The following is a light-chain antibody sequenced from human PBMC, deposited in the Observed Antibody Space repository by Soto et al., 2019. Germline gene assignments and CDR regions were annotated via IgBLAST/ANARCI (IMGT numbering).Light chain of an antibody. CDR2: EVS. CDR1: SSDVGAYNY. CDR3: SSYAGSNNFFYV. J-gene: IGLJ1*01. V-gene: IGLV2-8*01. Sequence: QAVVTQPPSASGSPGQSVTISCTGTSSDVGAYNYVSWYQQHPGKAPKLMIYEVSKRPSGVPDRFSGSKSGNTASLTVSGLQAEDEADYYCSSYAGSNNFFYVLGTGTKLTVL.